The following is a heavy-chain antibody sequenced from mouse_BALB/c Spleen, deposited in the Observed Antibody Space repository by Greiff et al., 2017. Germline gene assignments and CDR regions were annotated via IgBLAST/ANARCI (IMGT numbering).Heavy chain of an antibody. V-gene: IGHV1-9*01. D-gene: IGHD1-1*01. CDR3: ARGYYGIDFAY. J-gene: IGHJ3*01. Sequence: VMLVESGAELMKPGASVKISCKATGYTFSSYWIEWVKQRPGHGLEWIGEILPGSGSTNYNEKFKGKATFTADTSSNTAYMQLSSLTSEDSAVYYCARGYYGIDFAYWGQGTLVTVSA. CDR2: ILPGSGST. CDR1: GYTFSSYW.